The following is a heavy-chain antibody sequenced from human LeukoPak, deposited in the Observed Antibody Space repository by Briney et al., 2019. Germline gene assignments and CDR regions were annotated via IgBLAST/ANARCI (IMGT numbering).Heavy chain of an antibody. CDR1: GGSISSYY. Sequence: SETLSLTCTVSGGSISSYYWSWIRQPPGKGLEWIGYIYYSGSTNYNPSLKSRVIISVDTSKDQFSLKLSSVTAADTAVYYCAKTLTYYDFWSGYFHQPYYFDYWGQGTLVTVSS. CDR3: AKTLTYYDFWSGYFHQPYYFDY. CDR2: IYYSGST. D-gene: IGHD3-3*01. J-gene: IGHJ4*02. V-gene: IGHV4-59*01.